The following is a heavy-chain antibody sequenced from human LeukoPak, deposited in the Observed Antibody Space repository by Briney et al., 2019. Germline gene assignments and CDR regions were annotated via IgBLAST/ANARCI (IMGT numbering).Heavy chain of an antibody. CDR3: ARDFVGSSWPYYYYMDV. Sequence: PSETLSLTCTVSGGSISSYYWSWIRQPPGKGLEGVGYIYYSGSTNYNPSLKSRVTIPVDTSKKQFSLKLSSVTAADTAVYYCARDFVGSSWPYYYYMDVWGKGTTVTVSS. CDR1: GGSISSYY. D-gene: IGHD6-13*01. V-gene: IGHV4-59*01. CDR2: IYYSGST. J-gene: IGHJ6*03.